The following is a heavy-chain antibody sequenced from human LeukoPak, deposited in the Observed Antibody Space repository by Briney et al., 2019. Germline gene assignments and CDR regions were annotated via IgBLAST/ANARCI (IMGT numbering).Heavy chain of an antibody. CDR2: INSDGSST. Sequence: GGSLRLSCAASGFTFSSYWMHWVRQVPGKGLVWVSRINSDGSSTTYADSVKGRFTISRDNAKNTLYLQMNSLRAEDTAVYYCTRGAIAMSVTTFDYWGQGALVTVSS. CDR1: GFTFSSYW. D-gene: IGHD6-19*01. V-gene: IGHV3-74*03. J-gene: IGHJ4*02. CDR3: TRGAIAMSVTTFDY.